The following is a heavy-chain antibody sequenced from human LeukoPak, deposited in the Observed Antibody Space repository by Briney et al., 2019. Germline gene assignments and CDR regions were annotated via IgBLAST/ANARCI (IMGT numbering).Heavy chain of an antibody. CDR3: ARGGFYSSGPLDP. J-gene: IGHJ5*02. Sequence: GGSLRLSCAASGFTFGSYWMHWVRQVPGKGLVWVSRINSDERTTTYADSVKGRFTISRDNAKNTLYLQMNSLRAEDTAVYYCARGGFYSSGPLDPWGQGTPVTVSS. D-gene: IGHD6-19*01. CDR2: INSDERTT. V-gene: IGHV3-74*01. CDR1: GFTFGSYW.